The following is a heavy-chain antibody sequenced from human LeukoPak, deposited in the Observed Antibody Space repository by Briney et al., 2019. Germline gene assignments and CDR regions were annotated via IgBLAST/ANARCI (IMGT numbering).Heavy chain of an antibody. D-gene: IGHD4-17*01. J-gene: IGHJ4*02. V-gene: IGHV3-23*01. CDR3: AKDLLRKEYYFDY. CDR1: GFTFSSYA. Sequence: GGSLRLSCAASGFTFSSYAMSWVRQAPGKGLEWVSVISGSGNSPYYADSVKGRFTISRDNSKNTLYLQMYSPRAEDTAIYYCAKDLLRKEYYFDYWGQGTLVTVSS. CDR2: ISGSGNSP.